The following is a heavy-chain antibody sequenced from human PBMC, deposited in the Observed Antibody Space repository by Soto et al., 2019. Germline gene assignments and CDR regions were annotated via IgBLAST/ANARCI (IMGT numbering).Heavy chain of an antibody. CDR3: ARHRRYGDYPYYYYYMDV. CDR2: IFYSGST. Sequence: QLQLQESGPGLVKPSETLSLTCTVSGGSISSSSHYWDWIRQPPGKGLEWIGSIFYSGSTSYNPSLKIRVTISVDTSKNQFSLRLSSVTAADTAVYYCARHRRYGDYPYYYYYMDVWGKGTTVTVSS. D-gene: IGHD4-17*01. CDR1: GGSISSSSHY. J-gene: IGHJ6*03. V-gene: IGHV4-39*01.